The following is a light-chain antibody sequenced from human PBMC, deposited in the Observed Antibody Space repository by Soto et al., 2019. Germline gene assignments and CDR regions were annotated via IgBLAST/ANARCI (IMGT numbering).Light chain of an antibody. V-gene: IGKV1-5*03. J-gene: IGKJ1*01. Sequence: DSQMTQSPSTLSASVAHRVAITCRASQSISSWLAWYQQKPGKAPKLLIYKASSLESGVPSRFSGSGSGTEFTLTISSLQPDDFATYYCQQYNSYLFGQGTKVDI. CDR3: QQYNSYL. CDR1: QSISSW. CDR2: KAS.